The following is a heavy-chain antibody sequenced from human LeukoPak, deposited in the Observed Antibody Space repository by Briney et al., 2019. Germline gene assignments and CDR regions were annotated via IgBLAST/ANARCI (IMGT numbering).Heavy chain of an antibody. V-gene: IGHV5-10-1*01. Sequence: PGESLKISCKGSGYSFTSYWSSWVRQMPGKGLEWMGRIDPSDSYTNYRPSFRAHAPISAAKSISTAYLQWSSLKASAPAMYYCARLRGSWPDDWFDPWGQGTLVTVSS. J-gene: IGHJ5*02. CDR3: ARLRGSWPDDWFDP. D-gene: IGHD6-13*01. CDR1: GYSFTSYW. CDR2: IDPSDSYT.